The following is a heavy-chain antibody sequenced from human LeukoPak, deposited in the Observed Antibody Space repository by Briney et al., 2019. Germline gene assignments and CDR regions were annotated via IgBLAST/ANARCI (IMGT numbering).Heavy chain of an antibody. J-gene: IGHJ4*02. D-gene: IGHD3-10*01. CDR2: ISWNSGSI. CDR3: AKDRYYYGSGSYYDY. V-gene: IGHV3-9*01. Sequence: GRPLRLSCAASGFTFDDYAMHWVRQAPGKGLEWVSGISWNSGSIGYADSVKGRFTISRDNAKNSLYLQMNSLRAEDTALYYCAKDRYYYGSGSYYDYWGQGTLVTVSS. CDR1: GFTFDDYA.